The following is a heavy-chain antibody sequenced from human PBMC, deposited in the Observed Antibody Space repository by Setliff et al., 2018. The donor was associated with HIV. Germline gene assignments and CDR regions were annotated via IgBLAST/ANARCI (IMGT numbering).Heavy chain of an antibody. Sequence: EPLSLTCAVSGYSISSGCYWGWIRQPPGKGLEWIGSMYHTGSTYYSPSLNSRFTISVDTSKNQFSLKLRSVTAADTAVYYCARQPLYNDYDWRSYYFDYWGQGSLVTVSS. J-gene: IGHJ4*02. CDR2: MYHTGST. CDR3: ARQPLYNDYDWRSYYFDY. V-gene: IGHV4-38-2*01. CDR1: GYSISSGCY. D-gene: IGHD5-12*01.